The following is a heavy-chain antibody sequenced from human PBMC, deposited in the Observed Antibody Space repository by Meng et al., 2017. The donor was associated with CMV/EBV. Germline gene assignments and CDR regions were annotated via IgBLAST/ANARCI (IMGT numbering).Heavy chain of an antibody. V-gene: IGHV1-69*05. CDR1: GGTFSSYA. CDR3: ARGGYSSENYYYYGMDV. D-gene: IGHD5-18*01. Sequence: SVKVSCKASGGTFSSYAISWVRQAPGQGLEWMGGIIPIFGTANYAQKFQGRVTITTDESTSTAYMELSSLGSEDTAVYYCARGGYSSENYYYYGMDVWGQGTTVTVSS. J-gene: IGHJ6*02. CDR2: IIPIFGTA.